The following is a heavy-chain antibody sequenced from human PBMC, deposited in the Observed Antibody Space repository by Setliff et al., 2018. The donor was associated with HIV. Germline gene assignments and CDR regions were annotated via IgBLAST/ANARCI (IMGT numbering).Heavy chain of an antibody. J-gene: IGHJ1*01. D-gene: IGHD6-6*01. CDR2: INPKSGAT. CDR3: ARDPAPSSSASYFQH. CDR1: GYTFTDYF. V-gene: IGHV1-2*02. Sequence: ASVKVSCKTSGYTFTDYFIHWVRQAPGQGLEWMGWINPKSGATNCAQKFQVRVTMTRDTSINTAYMEVNRLRSDDTAVYYCARDPAPSSSASYFQHWGQGTPVTVSS.